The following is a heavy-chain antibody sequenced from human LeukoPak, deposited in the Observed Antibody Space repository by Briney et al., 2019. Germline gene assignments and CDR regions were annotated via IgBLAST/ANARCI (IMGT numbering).Heavy chain of an antibody. CDR1: GGSISSYY. D-gene: IGHD6-13*01. CDR3: ARVKWQQLVRYFDY. V-gene: IGHV4-59*01. CDR2: IYYSGST. Sequence: SETLSLTCTVSGGSISSYYWSWIRQPPGKGLEWIGYIYYSGSTNYNPSLKSRVTISVDTSKNQFSLKLSSVTAADTAAYYCARVKWQQLVRYFDYWGQGTLVTVSS. J-gene: IGHJ4*02.